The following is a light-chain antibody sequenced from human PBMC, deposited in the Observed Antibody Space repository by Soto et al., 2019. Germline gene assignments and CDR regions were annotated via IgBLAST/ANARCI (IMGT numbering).Light chain of an antibody. V-gene: IGLV2-11*01. CDR3: CSYAGSYTYV. Sequence: LTQPRSVSGSPGQSVTISCTGTSSDVGGHNYVSWYQQYPGKAPKLLLSSVSKRPSGVPDRFSGSKSGNTASLTISGLQAEDEADYYCCSYAGSYTYVFGTGTKV. CDR1: SSDVGGHNY. CDR2: SVS. J-gene: IGLJ1*01.